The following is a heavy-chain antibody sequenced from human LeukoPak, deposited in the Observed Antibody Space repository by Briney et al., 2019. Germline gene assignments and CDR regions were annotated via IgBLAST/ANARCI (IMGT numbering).Heavy chain of an antibody. CDR1: GFSFTDYP. Sequence: PGGSLRLSCATSGFSFTDYPMNWVPQAPGKGLEWISNIRTTAEGAKYAYYADSVKGRVTISRDDGKNTLYLHMNSLRDDDTAVYYCATDIRYACDYWGQGILVTVSS. CDR3: ATDIRYACDY. D-gene: IGHD3-9*01. CDR2: IRTTAEGAKYA. V-gene: IGHV3-48*02. J-gene: IGHJ4*02.